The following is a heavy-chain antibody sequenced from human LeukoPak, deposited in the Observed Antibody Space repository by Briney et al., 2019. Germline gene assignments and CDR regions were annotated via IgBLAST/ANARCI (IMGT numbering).Heavy chain of an antibody. V-gene: IGHV3-20*04. Sequence: PGGSLRLSCAASGFTFDDYGMSWVRQAPGKGLEWVSGINWNGGSTGYADSVKGRFTISGDNAKNSLYLQMNSLRAEDTAVYYCARSYDFWSGALGYWGQGTLVTVSS. J-gene: IGHJ4*02. D-gene: IGHD3-3*01. CDR1: GFTFDDYG. CDR2: INWNGGST. CDR3: ARSYDFWSGALGY.